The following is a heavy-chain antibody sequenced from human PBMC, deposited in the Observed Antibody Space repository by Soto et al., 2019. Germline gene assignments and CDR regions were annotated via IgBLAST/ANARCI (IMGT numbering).Heavy chain of an antibody. CDR3: AREEYYYGSGDFFDY. V-gene: IGHV1-69*04. J-gene: IGHJ4*02. D-gene: IGHD3-10*01. Sequence: FAQKFQGRVTITADKSTSTAYMELSSLRSEDTAVYYCAREEYYYGSGDFFDYWGQGTLVTVSS.